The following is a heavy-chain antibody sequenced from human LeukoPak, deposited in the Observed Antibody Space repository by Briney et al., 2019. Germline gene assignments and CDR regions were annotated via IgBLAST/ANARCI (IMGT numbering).Heavy chain of an antibody. V-gene: IGHV3-15*01. CDR2: IKPRTSGGTT. J-gene: IGHJ4*02. CDR3: TTPPD. CDR1: GFSFSDAW. Sequence: GGSLRLSCTASGFSFSDAWMTWVRQAPGKGLEWVGRIKPRTSGGTTDYAAPVKGRFTISRDDSKNTVYLQMNSLETEDTAVYYCTTPPDWGLGTLVTVSS.